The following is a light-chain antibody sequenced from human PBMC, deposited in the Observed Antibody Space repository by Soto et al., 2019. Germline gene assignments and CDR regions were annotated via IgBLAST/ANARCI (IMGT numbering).Light chain of an antibody. V-gene: IGLV2-23*01. CDR1: SSDVGSYNL. Sequence: SVPTQPASVSGSPGQSITISCTGTSSDVGSYNLVSWYQQHPGKAPNLMIYEGSKRPSGVSNRFSRSKSGNTASLTISGLQAEEEAHYHCSAYAGSSAFVFGPGTKVTVL. CDR2: EGS. J-gene: IGLJ1*01. CDR3: SAYAGSSAFV.